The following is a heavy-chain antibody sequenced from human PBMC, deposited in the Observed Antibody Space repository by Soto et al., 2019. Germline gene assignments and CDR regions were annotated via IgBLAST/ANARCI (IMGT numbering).Heavy chain of an antibody. CDR3: AADFKEYYYDSSGYYPSDY. D-gene: IGHD3-22*01. V-gene: IGHV1-58*01. Sequence: SVKVSCKASGFTFTSSAVQWVRQARGQRLEWIGWIVVGSGNTNYAQKFQERVTITRDMSTSTAYMELSSLRSEDTAVYYCAADFKEYYYDSSGYYPSDYWGQGTLVTVS. J-gene: IGHJ4*02. CDR1: GFTFTSSA. CDR2: IVVGSGNT.